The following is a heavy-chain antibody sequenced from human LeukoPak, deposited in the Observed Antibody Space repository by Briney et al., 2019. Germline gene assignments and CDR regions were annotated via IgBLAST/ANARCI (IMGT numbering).Heavy chain of an antibody. Sequence: GESLKISCKGSGYSFSNYYIDWVRQMPGKGLEWMGVMYPGGSDIRYRPSFQGQVTISADKSIDTAYLQWSSLKTSDSAMYYCASRTGSYYPFDSWGQGTLVTVSS. CDR3: ASRTGSYYPFDS. D-gene: IGHD1-26*01. CDR1: GYSFSNYY. J-gene: IGHJ4*02. V-gene: IGHV5-51*01. CDR2: MYPGGSDI.